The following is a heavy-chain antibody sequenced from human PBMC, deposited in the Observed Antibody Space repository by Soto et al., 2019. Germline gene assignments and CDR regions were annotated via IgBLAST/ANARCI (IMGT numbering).Heavy chain of an antibody. CDR3: ARKERWLLNSFDF. Sequence: EVQLVESGGGLVKPGGSLRLSCAASGFTFRTYSMNWVRQAPGKGLEWVSSISGSSDYIYYADPVKGRFTISRDNAKNSLYLQVNSLRAEDAAVYFCARKERWLLNSFDFWGQGTLVTVSS. CDR1: GFTFRTYS. D-gene: IGHD6-19*01. CDR2: ISGSSDYI. J-gene: IGHJ4*02. V-gene: IGHV3-21*01.